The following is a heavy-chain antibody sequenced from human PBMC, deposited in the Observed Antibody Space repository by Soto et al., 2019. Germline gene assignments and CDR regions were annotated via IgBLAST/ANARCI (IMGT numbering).Heavy chain of an antibody. Sequence: QVQLVQSGAEVKKPGASVKVSCKASGYTFTSYYMHWVRQAPGQGLEWMGIINPSGGSTSYAQKFQGRVTMTRDTSTSTVYMELSSLRSEDTAVYYCARARGGLITGSQTWFDPWGQGTLVTVSS. V-gene: IGHV1-46*03. CDR3: ARARGGLITGSQTWFDP. J-gene: IGHJ5*02. CDR1: GYTFTSYY. CDR2: INPSGGST. D-gene: IGHD1-20*01.